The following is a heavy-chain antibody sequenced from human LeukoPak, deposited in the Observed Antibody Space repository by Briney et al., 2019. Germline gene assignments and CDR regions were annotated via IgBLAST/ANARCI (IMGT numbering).Heavy chain of an antibody. J-gene: IGHJ6*03. CDR1: GGTFSSYA. CDR3: ARRYCSSTSCYDYYYYMDV. Sequence: VASVKVSCKASGGTFSSYAISWGRQAPGQGLEWMGGIIPIFGTANYAQKFQGRVTITTDESTSTAYMELSSLRSEDTAVYYCARRYCSSTSCYDYYYYMDVWGKGTTVTVSS. V-gene: IGHV1-69*05. D-gene: IGHD2-2*01. CDR2: IIPIFGTA.